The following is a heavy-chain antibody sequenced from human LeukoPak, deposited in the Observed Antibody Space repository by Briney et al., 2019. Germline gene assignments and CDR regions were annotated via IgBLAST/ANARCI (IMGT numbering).Heavy chain of an antibody. CDR2: ISYDSAIK. D-gene: IGHD2-15*01. CDR1: GFTISRDS. J-gene: IGHJ4*02. CDR3: VRDNPRCCGVVPVNIDDY. V-gene: IGHV3-48*01. Sequence: GGSLRLSCAASGFTISRDSMNWVRQAPGKGLEWISCISYDSAIKYYADSVRGRFTISRDNAKNSLSLQMHSLRAEDTAVYYCVRDNPRCCGVVPVNIDDYWGPGTLVTVSS.